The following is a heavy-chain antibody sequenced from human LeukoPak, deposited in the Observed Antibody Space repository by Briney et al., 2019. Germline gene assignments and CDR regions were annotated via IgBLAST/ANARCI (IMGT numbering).Heavy chain of an antibody. J-gene: IGHJ4*02. CDR2: ISAYNGNT. CDR1: GYTFTSYG. Sequence: ASVKVSCKASGYTFTSYGISWVRQAPGQGLEWMGWISAYNGNTNYAQKLQGRVTMTTDTSTSTAYMELRSLRSDDTAVYYCARIATRPYDFWSGTRPPDYWGQGTLVTVSS. D-gene: IGHD3-3*01. CDR3: ARIATRPYDFWSGTRPPDY. V-gene: IGHV1-18*01.